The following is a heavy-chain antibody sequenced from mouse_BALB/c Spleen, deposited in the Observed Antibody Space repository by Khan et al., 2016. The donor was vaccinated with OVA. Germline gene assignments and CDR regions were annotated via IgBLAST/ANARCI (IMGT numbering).Heavy chain of an antibody. CDR3: ARPPYFSDTLAY. Sequence: QIQLVQSGPELKKPGETVKISCKASGYTFTNFGMNWVKQAPGKGLEWMGWINAYTGEPTYADDFKGRFAFSLETSVSTAYLQINNLKNEDTATYFCARPPYFSDTLAYWGQGTSGTVSS. J-gene: IGHJ4*01. D-gene: IGHD2-10*01. CDR2: INAYTGEP. V-gene: IGHV9-3-1*01. CDR1: GYTFTNFG.